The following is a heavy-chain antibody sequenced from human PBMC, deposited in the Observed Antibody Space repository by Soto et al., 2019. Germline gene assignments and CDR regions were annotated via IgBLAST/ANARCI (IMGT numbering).Heavy chain of an antibody. D-gene: IGHD3-22*01. CDR3: ASEGSSGFVDY. V-gene: IGHV3-53*01. CDR2: IYSGGST. J-gene: IGHJ4*02. Sequence: LRLSCAASGFTVSSNYKSWVRQAPGKGLEWVSVIYSGGSTYYADSVKGRFTISRGNSKNTLYLQMKSLRAEDTAVYYCASEGSSGFVDYWGQGTLVTVSS. CDR1: GFTVSSNY.